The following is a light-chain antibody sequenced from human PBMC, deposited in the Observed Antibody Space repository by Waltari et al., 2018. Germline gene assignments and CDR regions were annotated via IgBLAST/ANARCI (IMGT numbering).Light chain of an antibody. CDR1: QNIANY. J-gene: IGKJ2*01. CDR2: AAL. V-gene: IGKV1-39*01. Sequence: DIQMTQSPSFLSASVGDRVIITCRASQNIANYLNWYQQKPGTAPKLLIFAALKLQTGVPSRFSGSGSGRDFTLTISGLQVEDFAIFYCQQSSASPYTFGQGTKIEMK. CDR3: QQSSASPYT.